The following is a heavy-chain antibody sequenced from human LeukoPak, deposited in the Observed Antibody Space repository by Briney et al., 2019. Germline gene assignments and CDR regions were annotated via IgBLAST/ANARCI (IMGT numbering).Heavy chain of an antibody. V-gene: IGHV3-23*01. CDR2: IVGSGGST. CDR3: AKGALGSRRHYFFDY. Sequence: GGSLRLSCAASGFTFSAYAMSWVRQAPGKGLEWVSAIVGSGGSTYYADSVKGRFTISRDNSKNTLYLQMNTLRAEDTAVHYCAKGALGSRRHYFFDYWGQGTLVTVSS. J-gene: IGHJ4*02. D-gene: IGHD6-13*01. CDR1: GFTFSAYA.